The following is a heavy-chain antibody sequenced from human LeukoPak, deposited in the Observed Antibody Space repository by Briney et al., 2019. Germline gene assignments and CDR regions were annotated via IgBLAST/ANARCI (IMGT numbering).Heavy chain of an antibody. CDR2: ISSNGGST. Sequence: PGGSLRLSCAASGFTFSSYAMHWVRQAPGKGLEYVSAISSNGGSTYYANSVKGRFTISRDESKSSLYLQMNSLKTEDTAVYYCARDNIGSYDYWGQGTRVTVSS. CDR1: GFTFSSYA. V-gene: IGHV3-64*01. D-gene: IGHD3-10*01. J-gene: IGHJ4*02. CDR3: ARDNIGSYDY.